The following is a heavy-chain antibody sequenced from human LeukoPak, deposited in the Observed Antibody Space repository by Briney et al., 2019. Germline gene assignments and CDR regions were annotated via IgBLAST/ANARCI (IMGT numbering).Heavy chain of an antibody. Sequence: GGSLRLSCAASGFTFSSYRMNWVRQAPGKGLEWVSSIDGTSTNIYYADSVKGRFTISRDNAKNSVYLQMSSLRAEDTAVYYCARDDPSMIAALHYWGQGTLVTVSS. V-gene: IGHV3-21*01. J-gene: IGHJ4*02. D-gene: IGHD6-6*01. CDR2: IDGTSTNI. CDR1: GFTFSSYR. CDR3: ARDDPSMIAALHY.